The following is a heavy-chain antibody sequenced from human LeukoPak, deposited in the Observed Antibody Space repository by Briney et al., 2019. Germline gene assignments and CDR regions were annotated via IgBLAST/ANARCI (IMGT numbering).Heavy chain of an antibody. CDR1: GFTFTNDF. V-gene: IGHV3-7*04. D-gene: IGHD3/OR15-3a*01. CDR2: MRVDGTDI. Sequence: GGSLRLSCAASGFTFTNDFMTWVRQAPGKGLEWVANMRVDGTDIHYVDSEKGRFTISSDNARNSLYLQMNTLRAEDTAVYYCARGRGWTYDSWGRGTLVTVSS. CDR3: ARGRGWTYDS. J-gene: IGHJ4*02.